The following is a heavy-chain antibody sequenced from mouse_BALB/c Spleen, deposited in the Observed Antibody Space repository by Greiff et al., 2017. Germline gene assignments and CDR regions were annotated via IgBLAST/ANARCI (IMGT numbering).Heavy chain of an antibody. J-gene: IGHJ4*01. V-gene: IGHV5-17*02. D-gene: IGHD2-2*01. Sequence: EVHLVESGGGLVQPGGSRILSCAASGFTFSSFGMHWVRQAPEKGLEWVAYISSGSSTIYYADTVKGRFTISRDNPKNTLFLQMTSLRSEDTAMYYCARQGYDPAMDYWGQGTSVTVSS. CDR2: ISSGSSTI. CDR3: ARQGYDPAMDY. CDR1: GFTFSSFG.